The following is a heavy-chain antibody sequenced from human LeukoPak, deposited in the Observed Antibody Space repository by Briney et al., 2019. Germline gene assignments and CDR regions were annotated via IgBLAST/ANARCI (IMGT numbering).Heavy chain of an antibody. J-gene: IGHJ4*02. D-gene: IGHD4-17*01. CDR3: ARDRYGDYDFDY. Sequence: PGGSLRLSCAASGFNFSSYWMNWVRQAAGMGLEWVANIKQDGSEKYYVDSVKGRFTISRDNANNSLYLQMNSLRAEDTAVYYCARDRYGDYDFDYWGQGTLVTVSS. CDR1: GFNFSSYW. V-gene: IGHV3-7*01. CDR2: IKQDGSEK.